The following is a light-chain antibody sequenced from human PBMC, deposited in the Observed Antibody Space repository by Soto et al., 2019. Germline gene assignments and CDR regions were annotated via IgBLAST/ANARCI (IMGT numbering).Light chain of an antibody. Sequence: EIVLTQSPGTLSLSPGERATLSCRASQSVSTNSLAWYQQKPGQAPRLLIHGASSRATGIPDRFSGSGSGTDFTLTISRLEPEDFAVYYCQHFGTSSVTFGGGTKVEIK. CDR3: QHFGTSSVT. CDR1: QSVSTNS. V-gene: IGKV3-20*01. J-gene: IGKJ4*01. CDR2: GAS.